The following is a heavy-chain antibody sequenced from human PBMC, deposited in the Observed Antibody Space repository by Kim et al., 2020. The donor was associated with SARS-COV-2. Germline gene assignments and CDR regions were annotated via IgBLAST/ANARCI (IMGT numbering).Heavy chain of an antibody. CDR3: ARADWLSPFDP. CDR1: GGSISSGGYY. CDR2: IYDSGST. J-gene: IGHJ5*02. V-gene: IGHV4-31*03. Sequence: SETLSLTCTVSGGSISSGGYYWSWIRQHPGKGLEWIGYIYDSGSTYYNPSLKSRVTISVDTSKNQFSLKLSSVTAADTAVYYCARADWLSPFDPWGQGTLVTVSS. D-gene: IGHD3-9*01.